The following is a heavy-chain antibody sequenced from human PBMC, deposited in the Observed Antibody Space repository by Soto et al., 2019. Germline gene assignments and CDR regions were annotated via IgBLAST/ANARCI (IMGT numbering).Heavy chain of an antibody. Sequence: QVQLVQSGAEVKKPGASVKVSCKASGYTFTSYDINWVRQATGQGLEWMGWMNPNSGNTGYAQKFQGRVTMTRNTSISTAYMELSSLRSEDTAVYYCASGRVLRFLEWLSRPVYYFDYWGQGTLVTVSS. J-gene: IGHJ4*02. V-gene: IGHV1-8*01. CDR3: ASGRVLRFLEWLSRPVYYFDY. CDR2: MNPNSGNT. CDR1: GYTFTSYD. D-gene: IGHD3-3*01.